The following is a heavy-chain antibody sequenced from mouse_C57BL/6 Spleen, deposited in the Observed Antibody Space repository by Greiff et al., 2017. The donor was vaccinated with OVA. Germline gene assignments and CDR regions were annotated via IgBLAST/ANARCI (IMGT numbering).Heavy chain of an antibody. CDR3: ARKDYYGSLGAMDY. CDR2: INPGSGGT. V-gene: IGHV1-54*01. CDR1: GYAFTNYL. J-gene: IGHJ4*01. D-gene: IGHD1-1*01. Sequence: VQLQQSGAELVRPGTSVKVSCKASGYAFTNYLIEGVKQRPGQGLEWIGVINPGSGGTNYNEKFKGKATLTADKSSSTAYMQLSSLTSEDSAVYFCARKDYYGSLGAMDYWGQGTSVTVSS.